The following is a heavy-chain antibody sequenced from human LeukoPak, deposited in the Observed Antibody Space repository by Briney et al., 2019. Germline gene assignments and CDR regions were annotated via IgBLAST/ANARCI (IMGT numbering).Heavy chain of an antibody. V-gene: IGHV4-39*01. J-gene: IGHJ6*03. Sequence: SETLSLTCTVSGGSISSSSYYWGWIRQPPGKGLEWIGSIYYSGSTYYNPSLKSRVTISVDTSKNQFSLKLSSVTAADTAVYYCARLVGSSSWYKDYYYYYMDVWGKGTTVTVSS. CDR1: GGSISSSSYY. CDR2: IYYSGST. D-gene: IGHD6-13*01. CDR3: ARLVGSSSWYKDYYYYYMDV.